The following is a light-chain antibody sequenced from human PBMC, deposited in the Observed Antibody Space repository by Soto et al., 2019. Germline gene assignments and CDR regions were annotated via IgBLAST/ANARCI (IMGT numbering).Light chain of an antibody. V-gene: IGLV2-23*02. CDR3: CSFARSRIL. CDR1: SSDVGSYNL. Sequence: QSALTQPASVSGSPGQSVTISCTGTSSDVGSYNLVSWYQQHPGKAPKLMIYEVSERPAGVSNRFSGSKSANTASLTISGLQAEDEADYYCCSFARSRILFGTGPKVTVL. CDR2: EVS. J-gene: IGLJ1*01.